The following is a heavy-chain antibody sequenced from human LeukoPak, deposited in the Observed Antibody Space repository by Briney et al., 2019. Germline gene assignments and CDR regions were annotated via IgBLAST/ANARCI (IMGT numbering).Heavy chain of an antibody. J-gene: IGHJ4*02. Sequence: GGSLRLSCAASGFTFSSYAMSWVRQAPGKGLEWVSAISGSGGSTYYADSVKGRFSISRDNSKNTLYLQMNSLRAEDTAVYYCAKDRLVGGSGSSGDFDYWGQGTLVTVSS. CDR3: AKDRLVGGSGSSGDFDY. CDR1: GFTFSSYA. D-gene: IGHD3-10*01. CDR2: ISGSGGST. V-gene: IGHV3-23*01.